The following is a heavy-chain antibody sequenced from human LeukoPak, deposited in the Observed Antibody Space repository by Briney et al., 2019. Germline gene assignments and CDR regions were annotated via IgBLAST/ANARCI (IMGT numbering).Heavy chain of an antibody. D-gene: IGHD6-13*01. V-gene: IGHV1-69*13. CDR3: ARERGSSWLGYYYYGMDV. CDR2: IIPIFGTA. Sequence: ASAKVSCKAPGGTFSSYAISWVRQAPGQGLEWMGGIIPIFGTANYAQKFQGRVTVTADESTSTAYMELSSLRSEDTAVYYCARERGSSWLGYYYYGMDVWGQGTTVTVSS. CDR1: GGTFSSYA. J-gene: IGHJ6*02.